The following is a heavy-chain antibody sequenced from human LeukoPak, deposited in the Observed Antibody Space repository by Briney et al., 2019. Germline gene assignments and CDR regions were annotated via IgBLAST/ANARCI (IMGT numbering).Heavy chain of an antibody. V-gene: IGHV1-69*04. Sequence: SVKVSCKASGGTFSSYAISWVRQAPGQGLEWMGRIIPILGIANYAQKFQGRVTITAGKSTSTAYMELSSLRSEDTAVYYCARDQRSIAVAGNFDYWGQGTLVTVSS. CDR1: GGTFSSYA. CDR2: IIPILGIA. D-gene: IGHD6-19*01. J-gene: IGHJ4*02. CDR3: ARDQRSIAVAGNFDY.